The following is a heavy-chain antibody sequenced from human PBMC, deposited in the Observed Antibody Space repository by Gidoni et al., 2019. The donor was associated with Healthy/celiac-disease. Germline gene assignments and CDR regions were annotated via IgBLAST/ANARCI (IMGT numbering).Heavy chain of an antibody. V-gene: IGHV3-21*01. CDR2: VSSSSSYI. CDR3: ARQRLVRVD. CDR1: GFTFSSYS. J-gene: IGHJ4*02. Sequence: EVQLVESGGGLVKPGESLILSCAASGFTFSSYSMNWVRQAQGQGLEWISSVSSSSSYIYYADSVKGRLTISRDNAKNSLYLQMNSLRAEDRGVYYCARQRLVRVDWGQGTLVTVSS. D-gene: IGHD6-13*01.